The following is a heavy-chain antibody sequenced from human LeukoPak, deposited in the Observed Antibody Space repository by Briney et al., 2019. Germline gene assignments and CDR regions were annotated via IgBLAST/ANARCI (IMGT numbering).Heavy chain of an antibody. Sequence: PGGSLRLSCAASGFTFSDYWMHWVRQAPGKGLVWVSRIKSDGSSTCYADSVKGRFTITRDSAKNTLYLQMNSLRAEDTAVYYCARGTGNYGYWGQGTLVTVSS. J-gene: IGHJ4*02. CDR3: ARGTGNYGY. CDR2: IKSDGSST. D-gene: IGHD3/OR15-3a*01. CDR1: GFTFSDYW. V-gene: IGHV3-74*01.